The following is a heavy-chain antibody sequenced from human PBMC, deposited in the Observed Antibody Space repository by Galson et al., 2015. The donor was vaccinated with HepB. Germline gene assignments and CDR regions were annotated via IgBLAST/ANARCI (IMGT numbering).Heavy chain of an antibody. D-gene: IGHD4-17*01. Sequence: SLRLSCAASKFNFSSYSMNWVRQAPGKGLEWVSYISSGSRTIFYADSLKGRFTVSRDNAKNSLYLQMNSLRDEDTAVYYCARSSLLGGDRFYLDLWGQGTLVVVSS. J-gene: IGHJ4*02. V-gene: IGHV3-48*02. CDR3: ARSSLLGGDRFYLDL. CDR2: ISSGSRTI. CDR1: KFNFSSYS.